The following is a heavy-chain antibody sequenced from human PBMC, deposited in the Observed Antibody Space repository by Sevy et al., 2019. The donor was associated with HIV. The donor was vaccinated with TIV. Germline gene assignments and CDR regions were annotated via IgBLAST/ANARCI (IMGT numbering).Heavy chain of an antibody. CDR1: GFTFSSYG. J-gene: IGHJ4*02. Sequence: GGSLRLSCAASGFTFSSYGMHWVRQAPGKGLEWVALISGDGGNTYDAGSVRGRFTIARDNSKNTLYLQLNSLRAEDTAFYYCAKTYADTTVDLYYYDSWGQGILVTVSS. CDR2: ISGDGGNT. V-gene: IGHV3-30*02. D-gene: IGHD5-18*01. CDR3: AKTYADTTVDLYYYDS.